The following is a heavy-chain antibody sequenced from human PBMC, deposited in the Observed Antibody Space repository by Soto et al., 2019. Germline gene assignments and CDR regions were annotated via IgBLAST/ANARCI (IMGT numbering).Heavy chain of an antibody. D-gene: IGHD2-21*02. CDR3: ARRRRRVVTHPYFDH. Sequence: SETLSLTCIVSGESISSSSYYWGWIRQPPGKGLEWIGSIYYSGRTYYNPSFKSRVTISIDTSKNQFSLKLSSVTATDTAVYYWARRRRRVVTHPYFDHWGRGALVTVSS. CDR1: GESISSSSYY. V-gene: IGHV4-39*01. J-gene: IGHJ4*02. CDR2: IYYSGRT.